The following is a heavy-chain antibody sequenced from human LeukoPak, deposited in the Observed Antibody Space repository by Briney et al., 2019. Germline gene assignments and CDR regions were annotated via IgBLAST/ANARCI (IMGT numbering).Heavy chain of an antibody. CDR2: IAYDGSRP. CDR1: GFTFGGYG. D-gene: IGHD1-14*01. Sequence: GGSLRLSCAGSGFTFGGYGMHWFRQTPGKGLEWVAVIAYDGSRPFYADSVKGRFTISRDNSKNTMSVQMDDLRAEDTAVYYCTRYNNGHFDYWGQGTLVTVSS. J-gene: IGHJ4*02. CDR3: TRYNNGHFDY. V-gene: IGHV3-33*01.